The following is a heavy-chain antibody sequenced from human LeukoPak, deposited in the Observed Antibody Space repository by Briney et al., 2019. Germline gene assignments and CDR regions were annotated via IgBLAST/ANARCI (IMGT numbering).Heavy chain of an antibody. Sequence: GGSLRLSCAASGFTFDDYAMHWVRQAPGKGLEWVPGISWNSGSIGYADSVKGRFTISRDNAKNSLYLQMSSLRAEDMALYYCAKDASGYPRSPFDYWGQGTLVTVSS. CDR2: ISWNSGSI. J-gene: IGHJ4*02. D-gene: IGHD3-9*01. CDR1: GFTFDDYA. V-gene: IGHV3-9*03. CDR3: AKDASGYPRSPFDY.